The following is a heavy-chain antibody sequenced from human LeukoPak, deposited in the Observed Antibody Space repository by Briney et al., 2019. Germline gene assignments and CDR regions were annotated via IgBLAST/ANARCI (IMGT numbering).Heavy chain of an antibody. CDR3: ARRRPKQAIYDY. CDR1: GGSVSSGSYY. D-gene: IGHD1/OR15-1a*01. CDR2: IYYSGST. V-gene: IGHV4-61*01. Sequence: SETLSLTCTVSGGSVSSGSYYWSWIRQPPGKGLEWIGFIYYSGSTNYNPSLKSRVTISIDTSKNQFSLKLSSVTAADTAVYYCARRRPKQAIYDYWGQGTLVTVSS. J-gene: IGHJ4*02.